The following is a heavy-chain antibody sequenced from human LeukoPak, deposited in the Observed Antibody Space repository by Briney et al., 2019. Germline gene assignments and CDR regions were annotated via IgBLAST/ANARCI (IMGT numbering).Heavy chain of an antibody. V-gene: IGHV3-23*01. Sequence: GGSLRLSCAASGFTFSSYAMSWVRQAPGKGLEWVSAISGSGGSTYYADSVKGRFTISRDNSKNTLYLQMNSLRAEDTAVYFCARGGSGWFCDYWGQGTLVTVSS. D-gene: IGHD6-19*01. J-gene: IGHJ4*02. CDR3: ARGGSGWFCDY. CDR2: ISGSGGST. CDR1: GFTFSSYA.